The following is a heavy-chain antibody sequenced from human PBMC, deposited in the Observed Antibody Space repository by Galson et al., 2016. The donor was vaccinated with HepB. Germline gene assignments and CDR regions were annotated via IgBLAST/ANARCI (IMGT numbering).Heavy chain of an antibody. Sequence: SLRLSCAASGFTFSDDYMSWIRQAPGKGLEWVSYISSTNTYTNYADFVRGRFTISRDNAKNSLYLQMNSLRVEDTAVYYCARARRYCSGGSCHSGKDSYGMDIWGQGTTVAVSS. CDR1: GFTFSDDY. D-gene: IGHD2-15*01. CDR2: ISSTNTYT. J-gene: IGHJ6*02. CDR3: ARARRYCSGGSCHSGKDSYGMDI. V-gene: IGHV3-11*06.